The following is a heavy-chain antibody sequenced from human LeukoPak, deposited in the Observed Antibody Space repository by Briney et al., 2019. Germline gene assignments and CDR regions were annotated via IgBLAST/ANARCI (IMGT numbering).Heavy chain of an antibody. CDR3: ARDSVLRSKLLWFGPRDY. CDR1: GYSFINYY. V-gene: IGHV1-2*02. D-gene: IGHD3-10*01. Sequence: ASVKVSCKASGYSFINYYMHWVRQAPGQGLEWMGWINPNSGGTNYAQKFQGRVTMTRDTSISTAYMELSRLRSDDTAVYYCARDSVLRSKLLWFGPRDYWGQGTLVTVSS. J-gene: IGHJ4*02. CDR2: INPNSGGT.